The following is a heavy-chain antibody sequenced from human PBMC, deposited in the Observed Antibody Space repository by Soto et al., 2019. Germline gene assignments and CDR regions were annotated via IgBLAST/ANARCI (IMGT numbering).Heavy chain of an antibody. CDR1: GYTFTNHG. D-gene: IGHD3-16*01. CDR3: ARDRVAGIWGDAFDI. CDR2: INPYNANV. V-gene: IGHV1-18*04. J-gene: IGHJ3*02. Sequence: QVQLVQSGAEVKKPGASVKVSCKTSGYTFTNHGINWVRQAPGQGLEWMGWINPYNANVNYAQKLQGRVTMTTDTSTSTAYMDLRSLTSDAPAVYYCARDRVAGIWGDAFDIWGQGTMVTVSS.